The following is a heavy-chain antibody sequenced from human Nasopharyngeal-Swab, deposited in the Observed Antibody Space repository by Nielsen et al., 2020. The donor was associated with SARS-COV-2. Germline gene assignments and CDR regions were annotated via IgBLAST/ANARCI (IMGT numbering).Heavy chain of an antibody. D-gene: IGHD4-23*01. J-gene: IGHJ5*02. CDR3: ATLTVGGNNWFDP. CDR2: IDPSDSYT. Sequence: PREGLEWMGRIDPSDSYTNYSPSFQGHGTISADKSISTAYLQWSSLKASDTAMYYCATLTVGGNNWFDPWDQGTLVTVSS. V-gene: IGHV5-10-1*01.